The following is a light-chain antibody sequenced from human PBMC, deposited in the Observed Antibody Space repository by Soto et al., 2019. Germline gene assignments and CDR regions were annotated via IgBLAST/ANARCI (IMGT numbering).Light chain of an antibody. CDR1: QSVSNNY. Sequence: EIVMTQTPATLSVSPGERATLPCRTGQSVSNNYLAWYQQKPGQAPRLLLYGASSRATGTPDRINGGGSGTDFTLTISRLEPEDFAVYYCQHYVTSSITFGQGTRLEI. CDR2: GAS. V-gene: IGKV3-20*01. J-gene: IGKJ5*01. CDR3: QHYVTSSIT.